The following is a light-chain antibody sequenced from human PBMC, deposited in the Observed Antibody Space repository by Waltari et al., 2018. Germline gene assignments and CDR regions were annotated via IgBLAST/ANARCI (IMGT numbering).Light chain of an antibody. CDR1: QAIGSY. J-gene: IGKJ1*01. CDR2: AAS. V-gene: IGKV1-8*01. CDR3: QQYYDYPRT. Sequence: AIRLTQSPSSFSASTGDRVTITCRGSQAIGSYLAWYRQKPGRVPKLLISAASTLQSGVPSRFTGSGSGTDFTLTINCLQSEDFATYYCQQYYDYPRTFGQGTKVEVK.